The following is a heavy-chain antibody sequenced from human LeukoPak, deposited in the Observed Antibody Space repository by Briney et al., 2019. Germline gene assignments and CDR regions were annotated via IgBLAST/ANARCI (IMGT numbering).Heavy chain of an antibody. CDR3: ANGYCSGGSCYDYFDY. V-gene: IGHV1-2*02. D-gene: IGHD2-15*01. CDR2: INPNSGGT. CDR1: GYTFTGYY. Sequence: ASVKVSCKASGYTFTGYYTHWVRQAPGQGLEWMGWINPNSGGTNYAQKFQGRVTMTRDTSISTAYMELSRLRSDDTAVYYCANGYCSGGSCYDYFDYWGQGTLVTVSS. J-gene: IGHJ4*02.